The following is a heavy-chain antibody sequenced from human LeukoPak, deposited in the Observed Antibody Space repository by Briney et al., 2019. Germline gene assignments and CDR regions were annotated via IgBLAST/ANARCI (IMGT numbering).Heavy chain of an antibody. Sequence: GESLKISCKGFGYNFATYWIGWVRQMPGRGLEWMGIINPDDSYIRYSPSFQGHVTISADKSISTAYLQWSSLKASDTAMYYCARHLTGDRDYWGQGTLVTVSS. CDR1: GYNFATYW. CDR2: INPDDSYI. CDR3: ARHLTGDRDY. D-gene: IGHD7-27*01. J-gene: IGHJ4*02. V-gene: IGHV5-51*01.